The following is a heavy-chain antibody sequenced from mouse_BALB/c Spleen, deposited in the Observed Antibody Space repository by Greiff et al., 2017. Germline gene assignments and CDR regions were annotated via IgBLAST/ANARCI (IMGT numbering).Heavy chain of an antibody. CDR1: GYSFTGYY. D-gene: IGHD1-1*01. V-gene: IGHV1-31*01. CDR2: INPYNGAT. Sequence: EVQLQQSGPELVKPGASVKISCKASGYSFTGYYMHWVKQSHVKSLEWIGRINPYNGATSYNQNFKDKASLTVDKSSSTAYMELHSLTSEDSAVYYCARQGTVVALYAMDYWGQGTSVTVSS. J-gene: IGHJ4*01. CDR3: ARQGTVVALYAMDY.